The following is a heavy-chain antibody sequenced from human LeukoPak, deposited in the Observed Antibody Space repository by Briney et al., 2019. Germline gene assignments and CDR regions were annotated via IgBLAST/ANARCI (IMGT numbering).Heavy chain of an antibody. CDR1: GGSIRTYY. Sequence: SETLSLTCTVSGGSIRTYYWSWTRQPPGKGLEWIGYIYYSGSTNYNPSLKSRVTISVDMSKNQFSLKLSSVTAADTAVYYCAREPRSSSDSYYFDFWGQGTLVTVSS. V-gene: IGHV4-59*01. D-gene: IGHD2-15*01. CDR2: IYYSGST. J-gene: IGHJ4*02. CDR3: AREPRSSSDSYYFDF.